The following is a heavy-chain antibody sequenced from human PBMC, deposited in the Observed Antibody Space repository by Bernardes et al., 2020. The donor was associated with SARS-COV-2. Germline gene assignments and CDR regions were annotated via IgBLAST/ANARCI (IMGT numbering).Heavy chain of an antibody. Sequence: ASVKVSCKASGYTFTSYAMHWVRQAPGQRLEWMGWINAGNGNTKYSQKFQGRVTITRDTSASTAYMELSSLRSEDTAVYYCARDRRGYCSSTSCYIYGMDVWGQGTTVTVSS. V-gene: IGHV1-3*01. CDR3: ARDRRGYCSSTSCYIYGMDV. CDR1: GYTFTSYA. CDR2: INAGNGNT. J-gene: IGHJ6*02. D-gene: IGHD2-2*02.